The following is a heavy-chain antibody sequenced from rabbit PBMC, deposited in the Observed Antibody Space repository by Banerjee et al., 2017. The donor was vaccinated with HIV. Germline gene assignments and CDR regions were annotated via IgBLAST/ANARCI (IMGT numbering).Heavy chain of an antibody. J-gene: IGHJ6*01. CDR1: GFDFSSNA. D-gene: IGHD4-1*01. V-gene: IGHV1S47*01. Sequence: QEQLEESGGGLVKPEGSLTLTCKASGFDFSSNAMCWVRQAPGKRPEWIACIYDGDGSTYYASWAKGRFTISRASSTTVMLQMTSLTAADTATYFCARYGRAWGWTRLDRWGPGTLVTVS. CDR3: ARYGRAWGWTRLDR. CDR2: IYDGDGST.